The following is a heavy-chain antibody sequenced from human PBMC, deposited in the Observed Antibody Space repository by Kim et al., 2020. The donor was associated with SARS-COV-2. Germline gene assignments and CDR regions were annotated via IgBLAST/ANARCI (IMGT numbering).Heavy chain of an antibody. D-gene: IGHD6-13*01. CDR3: ARGIAAAMGYYGMDV. V-gene: IGHV4-34*01. CDR2: INHSGST. J-gene: IGHJ6*02. CDR1: GGSFSGYY. Sequence: SETLSLTCAVYGGSFSGYYWSWIRQPPGKGLEWIGEINHSGSTNYNPSLKSRVTISVDTSKNQFSLKLSSVTAADTAVYYCARGIAAAMGYYGMDVWGQGTTVTVSS.